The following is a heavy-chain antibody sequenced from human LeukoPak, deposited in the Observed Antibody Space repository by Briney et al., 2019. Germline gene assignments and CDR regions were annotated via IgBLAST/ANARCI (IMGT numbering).Heavy chain of an antibody. J-gene: IGHJ5*02. CDR1: GGSISSYY. D-gene: IGHD5-12*01. V-gene: IGHV4-59*08. Sequence: SETLSLTCTVSGGSISSYYWSWIRQPPGKGLEWIGYIYYSGSTNYNPYLKSRVTISVDTSKNQFSLKLSSVTAADTAVYYCARGLRGYSGCEGFDPWGQGTLVTVSS. CDR2: IYYSGST. CDR3: ARGLRGYSGCEGFDP.